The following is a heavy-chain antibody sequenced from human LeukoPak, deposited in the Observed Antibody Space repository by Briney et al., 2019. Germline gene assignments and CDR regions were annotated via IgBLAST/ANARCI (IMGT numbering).Heavy chain of an antibody. D-gene: IGHD6-13*01. CDR2: IVVGSGNT. Sequence: GASLRVSCTGSGFTLTSSAMQGVRQARGQRGEWRGWIVVGSGNTNYAQKFQERVTITRDMSTSTAYMELSSLRSEDTAVYYCAADPAAGTYYYYYGMDVWGQGTTVTVSS. V-gene: IGHV1-58*02. J-gene: IGHJ6*02. CDR1: GFTLTSSA. CDR3: AADPAAGTYYYYYGMDV.